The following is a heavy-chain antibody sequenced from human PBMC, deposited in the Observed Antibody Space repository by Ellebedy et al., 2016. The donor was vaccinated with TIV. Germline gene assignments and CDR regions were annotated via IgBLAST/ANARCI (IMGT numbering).Heavy chain of an antibody. Sequence: GESLKISCAASGFNFRTYSMNWVRLPPGTGLEWVSSTSSSSRDIYYADSVKGRFTISRDNAKNSLYLQMSSLRADDTAVYYCATTYYGSGSSPNFFDYWGQGTLVTVSS. J-gene: IGHJ4*02. CDR3: ATTYYGSGSSPNFFDY. CDR1: GFNFRTYS. D-gene: IGHD3-10*01. CDR2: TSSSSRDI. V-gene: IGHV3-21*01.